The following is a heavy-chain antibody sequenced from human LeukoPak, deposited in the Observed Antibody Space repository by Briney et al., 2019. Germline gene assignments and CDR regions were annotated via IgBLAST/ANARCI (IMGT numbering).Heavy chain of an antibody. Sequence: SETLSLTCTVSGGSISSYYWSWIRQPPGKGLEWIGYIYYSGSTNYNPSLKSRVTISVDTSKNQFSLKLSSVTAADTAVYYCASLGKIQLWPKAFDYWGQGTLVTVSS. V-gene: IGHV4-59*12. J-gene: IGHJ4*02. CDR3: ASLGKIQLWPKAFDY. CDR1: GGSISSYY. D-gene: IGHD5-18*01. CDR2: IYYSGST.